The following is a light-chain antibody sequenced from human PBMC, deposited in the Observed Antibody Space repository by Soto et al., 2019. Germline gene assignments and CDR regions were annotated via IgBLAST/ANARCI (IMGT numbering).Light chain of an antibody. CDR3: HQFYAFPRT. J-gene: IGKJ1*01. V-gene: IGKV1-9*01. CDR1: QGIAHS. Sequence: DIQLTQSPSFLSASVGDKVTITCRANQGIAHSLAWFQQKPGRAPNLLIYTAATLQGGVPSRFSGSGSGTEFTLTLTSLQAEDFATYYCHQFYAFPRTFGQGTKVDIK. CDR2: TAA.